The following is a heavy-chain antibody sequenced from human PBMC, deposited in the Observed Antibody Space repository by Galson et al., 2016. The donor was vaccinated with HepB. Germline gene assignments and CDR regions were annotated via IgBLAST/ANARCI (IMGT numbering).Heavy chain of an antibody. CDR1: GFSLSTSGMC. CDR3: ARTINMDRGLRALDY. Sequence: PALVKPTQTLTLTCTFSGFSLSTSGMCVNWIRQPPGKALEWLALIDWEDDKYYSTSLKTRLTISKDTSKNQVVLTLTNVDPVDTATYYYARTINMDRGLRALDYWGQGTVVTVSS. D-gene: IGHD3-10*01. J-gene: IGHJ4*02. V-gene: IGHV2-70*13. CDR2: IDWEDDK.